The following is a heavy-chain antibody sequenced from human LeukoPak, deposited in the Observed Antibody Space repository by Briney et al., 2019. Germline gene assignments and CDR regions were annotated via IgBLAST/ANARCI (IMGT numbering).Heavy chain of an antibody. Sequence: GGCLRPSCAASGFTFSSYAVSWVRQAPGKGLEWVSSIRGSGGSTYSADSVKGRFTISRDNSKNTLYLQMNSLRAEDTALYYCAKDRSCTNDICHGDFDYWGQGTLVTVSS. CDR2: IRGSGGST. D-gene: IGHD2-8*01. CDR3: AKDRSCTNDICHGDFDY. CDR1: GFTFSSYA. J-gene: IGHJ4*02. V-gene: IGHV3-23*01.